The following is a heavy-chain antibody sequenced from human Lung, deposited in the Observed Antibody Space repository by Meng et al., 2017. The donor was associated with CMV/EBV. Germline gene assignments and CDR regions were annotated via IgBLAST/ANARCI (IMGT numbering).Heavy chain of an antibody. V-gene: IGHV4-39*07. Sequence: LACIVSGGSIGSGGFYWGWIRQPPGKGLEWIGNFCQGGTTSFHPSLKGRVSISLDMSKNQFSLNLNSVTAADTAVYYCARVDRQWFDPWGQGTLVTVSS. CDR1: GGSIGSGGFY. CDR3: ARVDRQWFDP. CDR2: FCQGGTT. J-gene: IGHJ5*02.